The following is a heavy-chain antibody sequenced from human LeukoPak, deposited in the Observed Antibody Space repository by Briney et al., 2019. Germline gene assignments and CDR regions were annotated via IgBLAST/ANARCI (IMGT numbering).Heavy chain of an antibody. V-gene: IGHV3-20*04. D-gene: IGHD6-13*01. CDR1: GFTFDDYG. CDR2: INWNGGST. J-gene: IGHJ4*02. Sequence: GGSLRLSCAASGFTFDDYGMSWVRQAPGKGLEWVSGINWNGGSTGYADSVKGRFTISRDNAKNSLYLQMNSLRAEDMALYYCAKEGSSWSTFDYWGQGTLVTVSS. CDR3: AKEGSSWSTFDY.